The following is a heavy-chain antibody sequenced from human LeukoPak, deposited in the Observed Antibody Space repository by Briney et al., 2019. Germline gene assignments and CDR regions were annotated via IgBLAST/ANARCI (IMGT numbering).Heavy chain of an antibody. J-gene: IGHJ6*02. CDR2: ISDDGGNK. V-gene: IGHV3-30*18. D-gene: IGHD6-6*01. CDR1: GFTFSSYA. Sequence: PGGSLRLSCAASGFTFSSYAMSWVRQAPGKGLEWVAVISDDGGNKNYADSVKGRVTISRDNSKNTLFLQMNSLRPEDTAVYYCAKDSSSSNYYYGMDVWGQGTTVTVSS. CDR3: AKDSSSSNYYYGMDV.